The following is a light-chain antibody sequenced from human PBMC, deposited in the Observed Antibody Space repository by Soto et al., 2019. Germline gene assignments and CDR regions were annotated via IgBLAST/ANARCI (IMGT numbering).Light chain of an antibody. V-gene: IGKV3-15*01. CDR3: QQYDTWPRT. CDR1: QSMRSN. Sequence: EIVMTQSPATKSLSPGERATLSCRASQSMRSNVAWYQQKPGQAPRLLIYGASTRATAVPARFTASGSGTEFTLSISSLQSDDFGVYYCQQYDTWPRTFGQGTKVDIK. CDR2: GAS. J-gene: IGKJ1*01.